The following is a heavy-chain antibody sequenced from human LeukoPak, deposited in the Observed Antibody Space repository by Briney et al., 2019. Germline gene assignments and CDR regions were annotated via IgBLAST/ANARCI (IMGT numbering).Heavy chain of an antibody. CDR1: GFTFSSYA. CDR3: AKDFHGDPPRSSDY. J-gene: IGHJ4*02. Sequence: GGSLRLSCAASGFTFSSYAMSWVRQAPGKGLEWVSAMSGSGGSTYYADSVKGRFTISRDNSKNTLYLQMNSLRAEDTAVYYCAKDFHGDPPRSSDYWGQGTLVTVSS. CDR2: MSGSGGST. V-gene: IGHV3-23*01. D-gene: IGHD4-17*01.